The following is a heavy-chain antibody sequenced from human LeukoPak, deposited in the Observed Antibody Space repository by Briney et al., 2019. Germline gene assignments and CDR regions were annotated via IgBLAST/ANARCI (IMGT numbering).Heavy chain of an antibody. D-gene: IGHD2-2*01. CDR1: GFTFSGSA. CDR2: IRSKANSYAT. V-gene: IGHV3-73*01. Sequence: GGSLKLFCAASGFTFSGSAMHWVRQASGEGLEWVGRIRSKANSYATAYVASVKGRFTISRDDSKNTAYLQMNSLKTEDTAVYYCTRREDIVVVPAAMVGYYYYGMDVWGKGTTVTVSS. CDR3: TRREDIVVVPAAMVGYYYYGMDV. J-gene: IGHJ6*04.